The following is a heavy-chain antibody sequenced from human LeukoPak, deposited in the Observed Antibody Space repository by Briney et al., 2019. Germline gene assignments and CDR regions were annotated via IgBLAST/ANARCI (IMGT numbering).Heavy chain of an antibody. CDR1: GFTFGTYG. D-gene: IGHD3-10*01. V-gene: IGHV3-23*01. J-gene: IGHJ4*02. CDR3: AKDHGSLGSQLN. CDR2: ISGGGDST. Sequence: GGSLRLSCAVSGFTFGTYGMSWVRQAPGKGLEWVSTISGGGDSTYYADSAKGRFTISRDNSKNTLYLQMNSLRAEDTAVYYCAKDHGSLGSQLNWGQGTLVIVSS.